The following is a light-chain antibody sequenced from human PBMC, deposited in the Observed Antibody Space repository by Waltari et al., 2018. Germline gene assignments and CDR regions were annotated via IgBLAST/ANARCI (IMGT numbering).Light chain of an antibody. CDR1: QTITGSW. Sequence: EIALTQSPGTLSLSPGESATLPCRASQTITGSWLTWYQRKPGQAPRLLIYGASIRATGIPVRFSGSGSGTDFTLTISRLEPEDFAVYYCQQYDGSSVTFGGGTKVEVK. J-gene: IGKJ4*01. CDR2: GAS. V-gene: IGKV3-20*01. CDR3: QQYDGSSVT.